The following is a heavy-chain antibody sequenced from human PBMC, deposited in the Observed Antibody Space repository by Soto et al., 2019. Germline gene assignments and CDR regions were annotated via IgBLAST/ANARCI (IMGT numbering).Heavy chain of an antibody. Sequence: GGSLRLSCAVSGFTFSSYSMNWVRQAPGKGLEWVSSISSSSSYIYYADSVKGRFTISRDNAKNSLYLQMNSLRAEDTAVYYCARDLDYYDSSGSRSRAFDIWGQGTMVTVSS. CDR3: ARDLDYYDSSGSRSRAFDI. CDR1: GFTFSSYS. V-gene: IGHV3-21*01. CDR2: ISSSSSYI. D-gene: IGHD3-22*01. J-gene: IGHJ3*02.